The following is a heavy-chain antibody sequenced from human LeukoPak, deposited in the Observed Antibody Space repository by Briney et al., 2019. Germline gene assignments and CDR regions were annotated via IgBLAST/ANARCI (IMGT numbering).Heavy chain of an antibody. D-gene: IGHD5-12*01. Sequence: GGSLRLSCAASEFTFSNYAMSWVRQAPGKGLEWVSAISGSGDSTYYADSVKGRFTISRDNFKNTLYLQMNSPRAEDTAVYYCAKDQGYSAYDYYFWGQGTLVTVSS. CDR3: AKDQGYSAYDYYF. CDR2: ISGSGDST. CDR1: EFTFSNYA. J-gene: IGHJ4*02. V-gene: IGHV3-23*01.